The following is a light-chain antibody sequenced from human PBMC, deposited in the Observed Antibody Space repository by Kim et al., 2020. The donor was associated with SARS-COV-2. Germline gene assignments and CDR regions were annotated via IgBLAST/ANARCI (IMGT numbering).Light chain of an antibody. CDR2: QDS. CDR1: KLGDKY. CDR3: QAWDSSNVV. Sequence: YELTQPPSVSVSPGHTASITCSGDKLGDKYACWYQQKPGQSPVLVIYQDSKRPSGIPERFSGSNSGNTATLTISGTQAMDEADYYCQAWDSSNVVFGGGTQLTVL. V-gene: IGLV3-1*01. J-gene: IGLJ2*01.